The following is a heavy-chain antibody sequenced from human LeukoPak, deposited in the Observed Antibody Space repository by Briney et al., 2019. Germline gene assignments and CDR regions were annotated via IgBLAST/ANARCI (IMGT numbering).Heavy chain of an antibody. V-gene: IGHV3-48*01. CDR1: GFTFSSYS. J-gene: IGHJ4*02. Sequence: GGSLRLSCAASGFTFSSYSMNWVRQAPGKGLDWVSYISSSSNTIYYADSVKGRFTISRDNAKNSLYLQMNSLRAEDTAVYYCARDWLSITPVTTGDYYCGQGTLVTVSS. CDR3: ARDWLSITPVTTGDYY. CDR2: ISSSSNTI. D-gene: IGHD4-17*01.